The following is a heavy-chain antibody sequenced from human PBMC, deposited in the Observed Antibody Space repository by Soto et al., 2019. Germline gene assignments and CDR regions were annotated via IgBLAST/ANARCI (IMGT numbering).Heavy chain of an antibody. Sequence: GSLRLSCAASGFTFSSYDMNWVRQAPGKGLEWVSYITSSSSTIYYAASVKGRFTISRDNAKNSLYPQMNSLRDDDTAVYYCARATYGYVYWGQGTLVTVSS. V-gene: IGHV3-48*02. CDR2: ITSSSSTI. CDR3: ARATYGYVY. D-gene: IGHD5-18*01. CDR1: GFTFSSYD. J-gene: IGHJ4*02.